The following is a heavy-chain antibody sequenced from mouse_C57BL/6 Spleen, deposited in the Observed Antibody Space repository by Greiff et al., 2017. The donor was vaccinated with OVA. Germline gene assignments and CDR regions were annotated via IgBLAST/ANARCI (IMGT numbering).Heavy chain of an antibody. CDR2: IYPSDSET. Sequence: QVQLQQPGAELVRPGSSVKLSCKASGYTFTSYWMHWVKQRPIQGLEWIGNIYPSDSETHYNQKFKDKATLTVDKSSSTAYMQLSSLTSEDSAVYYCARGSNYWYFDVWGTGTTVTVSS. CDR3: ARGSNYWYFDV. V-gene: IGHV1-52*01. D-gene: IGHD2-5*01. CDR1: GYTFTSYW. J-gene: IGHJ1*03.